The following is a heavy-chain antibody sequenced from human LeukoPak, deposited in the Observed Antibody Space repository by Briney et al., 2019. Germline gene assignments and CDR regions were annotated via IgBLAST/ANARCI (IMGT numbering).Heavy chain of an antibody. V-gene: IGHV5-51*01. CDR1: GFSFTSLW. D-gene: IGHD6-13*01. CDR3: TRRGEGSSWYY. J-gene: IGHJ4*02. CDR2: IYPGDSDT. Sequence: GESLKISCKGSGFSFTSLWIGWVRQMPGKGLEWMGIIYPGDSDTRYRPSFQGQVTISADKSISTAYLQWSSLKASDTAMYYCTRRGEGSSWYYWGQGTLVTVSS.